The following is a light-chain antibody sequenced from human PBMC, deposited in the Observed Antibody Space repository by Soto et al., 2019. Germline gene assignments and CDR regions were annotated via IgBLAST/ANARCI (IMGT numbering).Light chain of an antibody. CDR2: GAS. CDR1: QSIASY. Sequence: DTQMTQPPSSLSASVGDRVTVTCRASQSIASYLNWYQQKPERAPKLLIEGASNLQSGVPSRFSGSVSGTEFTLTISSLQPEDFATYYCQQTYSTPRTFGQGTKLEIK. V-gene: IGKV1-39*01. J-gene: IGKJ2*01. CDR3: QQTYSTPRT.